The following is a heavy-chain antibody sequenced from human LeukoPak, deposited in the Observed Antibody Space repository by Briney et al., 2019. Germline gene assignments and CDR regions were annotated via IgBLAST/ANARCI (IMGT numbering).Heavy chain of an antibody. J-gene: IGHJ4*02. Sequence: GGSLRLSCAASGFTFSTCSMNWVRQAPGKGLEWVSYISSSSTTIYYADSVKGRFTISRDNAKNSLDLQMNSLRDEDTAVYYCARPSRSTGPAYWGQGTLVTVSS. V-gene: IGHV3-48*02. CDR2: ISSSSTTI. D-gene: IGHD2-2*01. CDR3: ARPSRSTGPAY. CDR1: GFTFSTCS.